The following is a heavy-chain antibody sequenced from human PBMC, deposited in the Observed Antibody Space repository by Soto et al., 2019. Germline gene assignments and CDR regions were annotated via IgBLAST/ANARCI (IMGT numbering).Heavy chain of an antibody. J-gene: IGHJ4*02. CDR3: ARDRRSGWYGDNRYYFDY. V-gene: IGHV1-2*04. CDR1: GYTFTGYY. Sequence: ASVKVSCKASGYTFTGYYMHWVRQAPGQGLEWMGWINPNSGGTNYAQKFQGWVTMTRDTSISTAYMELSRLRSDDTAVYYCARDRRSGWYGDNRYYFDYWGQGTLVTV. D-gene: IGHD6-19*01. CDR2: INPNSGGT.